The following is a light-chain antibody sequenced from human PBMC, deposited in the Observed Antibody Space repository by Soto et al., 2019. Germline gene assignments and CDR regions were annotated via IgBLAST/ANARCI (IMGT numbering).Light chain of an antibody. CDR1: QTVSGSY. Sequence: EIVLTQSPGTLSLSPGERATLSCRASQTVSGSYLAWYQQKPGQAPRLLIYGASRRATGIPDRFSGSGSGTAFTLTISGGEPEDFAVYYCHQYVTSPWTLGQGTKVEIK. V-gene: IGKV3-20*01. J-gene: IGKJ1*01. CDR3: HQYVTSPWT. CDR2: GAS.